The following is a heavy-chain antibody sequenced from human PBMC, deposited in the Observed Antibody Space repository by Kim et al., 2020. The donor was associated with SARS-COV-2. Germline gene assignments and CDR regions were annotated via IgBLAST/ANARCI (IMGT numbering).Heavy chain of an antibody. J-gene: IGHJ4*02. Sequence: NGDTNYAQEFQGRVTMTTDTSTSTAYMELRSLRSDDTAVYYCATGGQDAYWGQGTLVTVSS. CDR3: ATGGQDAY. V-gene: IGHV1-18*01. D-gene: IGHD2-15*01. CDR2: NGDT.